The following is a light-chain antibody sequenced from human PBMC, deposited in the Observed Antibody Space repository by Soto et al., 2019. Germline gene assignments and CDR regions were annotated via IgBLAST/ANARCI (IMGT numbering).Light chain of an antibody. CDR1: SGHSRNI. CDR3: ETWDTNPRV. J-gene: IGLJ3*02. V-gene: IGLV4-60*02. CDR2: LEDSGNY. Sequence: QLVLTQSSSASASLGSSVKVTCTLSSGHSRNIIAWHQQQPGKAPRYLMKLEDSGNYNKGSGVPDRFSGSSSGADRYFTISNLQFEDEADYYCETWDTNPRVFGGGTKVTVL.